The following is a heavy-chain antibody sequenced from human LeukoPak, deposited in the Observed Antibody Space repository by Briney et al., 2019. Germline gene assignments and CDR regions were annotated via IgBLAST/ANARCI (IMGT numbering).Heavy chain of an antibody. J-gene: IGHJ4*02. Sequence: ASVKVSCKASGYTFTGYYMHWVRQAPGQGLEWMRRINPNSGGTDYAQKFQGRVTMTRDTSISTAYMELSRLRSDDTAVYYCARDPLSRHPLWGQGTLVTVSS. V-gene: IGHV1-2*06. D-gene: IGHD2/OR15-2a*01. CDR1: GYTFTGYY. CDR3: ARDPLSRHPL. CDR2: INPNSGGT.